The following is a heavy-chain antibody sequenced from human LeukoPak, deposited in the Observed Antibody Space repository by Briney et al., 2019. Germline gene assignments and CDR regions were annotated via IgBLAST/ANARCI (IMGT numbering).Heavy chain of an antibody. D-gene: IGHD2-2*01. CDR2: IHTSGST. V-gene: IGHV4-4*07. J-gene: IGHJ6*03. CDR1: GGSISSYY. Sequence: PSETLSLTCTVSGGSISSYYWNWIRQPAGKGLEWIGRIHTSGSTNYNPSLKSRVTMSVDTSKNKFSLKLSSVTAADTAVYYCAKGPAYYYYYMDVWGKGTTVTVSS. CDR3: AKGPAYYYYYMDV.